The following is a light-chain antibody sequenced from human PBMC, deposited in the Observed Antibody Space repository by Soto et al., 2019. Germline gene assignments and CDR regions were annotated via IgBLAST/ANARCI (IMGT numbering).Light chain of an antibody. CDR1: QSVLYSSNNKNY. J-gene: IGKJ1*01. CDR3: HQYYSLTPPWT. Sequence: IVLTQSPDSLAVSLGERATINCKSSQSVLYSSNNKNYLAWYQQNPGQPPKLLIYWASTRESGVPDRFSGSGSGTDFTLTITRLQAEDVAVYYCHQYYSLTPPWTFGQGTKVDIK. V-gene: IGKV4-1*01. CDR2: WAS.